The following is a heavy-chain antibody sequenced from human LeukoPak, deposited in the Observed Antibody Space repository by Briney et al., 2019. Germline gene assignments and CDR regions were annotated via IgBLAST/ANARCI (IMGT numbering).Heavy chain of an antibody. CDR3: SGGSPPDY. J-gene: IGHJ4*02. CDR2: THYTGRT. CDR1: GRSITSYY. D-gene: IGHD2-15*01. V-gene: IGHV4-59*12. Sequence: PSATLSLNSTVPGRSITSYYWSWIRQPPAKGPEWIGYTHYTGRTNYNPSLQSRVTISVDTSNNQFSLKLNSVTAADTAVYYCSGGSPPDYWAQGTLVTVSS.